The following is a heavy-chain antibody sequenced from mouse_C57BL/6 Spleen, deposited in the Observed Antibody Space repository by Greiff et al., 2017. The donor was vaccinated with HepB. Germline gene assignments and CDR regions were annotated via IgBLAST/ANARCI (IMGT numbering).Heavy chain of an antibody. J-gene: IGHJ2*01. CDR2: INPNNGGT. V-gene: IGHV1-26*01. D-gene: IGHD4-1*01. Sequence: EVQLQQSGPELVKPGASVKISCKASGYTFTDYYMNWVKQSHGKSLEWIGDINPNNGGTSYNQKFKGKATLTVDKSSSTAYMELRSLTSEDSAVYYCATGTEGYFDYWGQGTTLTVSS. CDR3: ATGTEGYFDY. CDR1: GYTFTDYY.